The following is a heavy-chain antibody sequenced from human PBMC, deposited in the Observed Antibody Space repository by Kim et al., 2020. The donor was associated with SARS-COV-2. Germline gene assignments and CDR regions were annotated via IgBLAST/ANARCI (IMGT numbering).Heavy chain of an antibody. CDR2: INAGSGNT. V-gene: IGHV1-3*01. D-gene: IGHD3-10*01. J-gene: IGHJ4*02. CDR3: ARERFGGPFDY. Sequence: ASVKVSCKASGFTFSDYAMYWVRQAPGQRLEWMGWINAGSGNTRYSQKFQGRVTITWDTSASTAYMDLTSLRFEDTAVYYCARERFGGPFDYWVQGTLVT. CDR1: GFTFSDYA.